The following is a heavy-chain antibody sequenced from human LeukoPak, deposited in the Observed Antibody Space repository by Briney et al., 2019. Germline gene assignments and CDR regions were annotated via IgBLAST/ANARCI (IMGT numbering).Heavy chain of an antibody. CDR2: ISYDGSNK. J-gene: IGHJ6*04. D-gene: IGHD3-10*01. Sequence: GGSLRLSCAASGFTFSSYGMHWVRQAPGKGLEWVAVISYDGSNKYYADSVKGRFTISRDNSKNTLYLRMNSLRAEDTAVYYCAKSPIWFGEPDYGMDVWGKGTTVTVSS. CDR1: GFTFSSYG. CDR3: AKSPIWFGEPDYGMDV. V-gene: IGHV3-30*18.